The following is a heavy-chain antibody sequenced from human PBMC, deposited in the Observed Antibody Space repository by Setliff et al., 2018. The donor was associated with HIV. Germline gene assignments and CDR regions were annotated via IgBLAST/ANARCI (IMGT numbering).Heavy chain of an antibody. CDR3: ASSYPNYNYGNYDFWSGYYHDDAFDI. D-gene: IGHD3-3*01. J-gene: IGHJ3*02. V-gene: IGHV3-30*04. Sequence: GGSLRLSCTASGFTFGDYAVSWVRQAPGKGLEWVAFISYDGNKKYYADSVKGRFTISRDNSKNTLYLQMDSLRTEDTAVYYCASSYPNYNYGNYDFWSGYYHDDAFDIWGQGTMVTVSS. CDR1: GFTFGDYA. CDR2: ISYDGNKK.